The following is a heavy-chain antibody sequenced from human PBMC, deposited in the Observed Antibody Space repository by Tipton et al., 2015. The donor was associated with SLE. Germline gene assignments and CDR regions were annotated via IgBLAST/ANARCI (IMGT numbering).Heavy chain of an antibody. Sequence: TLSLTCTVSGGSISSSSYYWGWIRQPPGKGLEWIGSIYYSGSTYYNPSLKSRVTISVDTSKNQFSLKLSSVTAADTAVYYCASLGYCSGGSCYSFDYWGQGTLATVSS. J-gene: IGHJ4*02. CDR2: IYYSGST. CDR3: ASLGYCSGGSCYSFDY. D-gene: IGHD2-15*01. CDR1: GGSISSSSYY. V-gene: IGHV4-39*07.